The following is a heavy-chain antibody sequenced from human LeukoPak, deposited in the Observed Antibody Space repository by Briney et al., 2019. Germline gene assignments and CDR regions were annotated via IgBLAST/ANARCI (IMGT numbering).Heavy chain of an antibody. CDR2: ISSSSTYI. CDR3: ARGGGYCSGGSCHHDY. Sequence: GGSLRLSCAASGFTFSTYSMNWVRQAPGKGLEWVSFISSSSTYIYYVDSVKGRFTISRDNAKNSLVLQMNSLRAEDTAVYYCARGGGYCSGGSCHHDYWGQGTLVTVSS. J-gene: IGHJ4*02. V-gene: IGHV3-21*01. D-gene: IGHD2-15*01. CDR1: GFTFSTYS.